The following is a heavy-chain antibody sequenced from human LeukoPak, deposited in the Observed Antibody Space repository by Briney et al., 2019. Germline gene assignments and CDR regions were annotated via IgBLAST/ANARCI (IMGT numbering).Heavy chain of an antibody. CDR3: AKDLHYGSADY. Sequence: GGSLRLSCAASGFTFSSSAMTWVRQAPGKGLEWVSAISGGAFSTYYADSVKGRFTISRDNAKNALYLQMNSLRAEDTAVYYCAKDLHYGSADYWGQGTLVTVSS. V-gene: IGHV3-23*01. D-gene: IGHD3-10*01. CDR2: ISGGAFST. CDR1: GFTFSSSA. J-gene: IGHJ4*02.